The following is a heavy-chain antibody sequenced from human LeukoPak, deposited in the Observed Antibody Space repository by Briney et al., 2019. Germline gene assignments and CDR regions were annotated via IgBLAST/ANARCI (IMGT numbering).Heavy chain of an antibody. CDR1: GGTFSSYA. V-gene: IGHV1-69*04. Sequence: SVKVSCKASGGTFSSYAISWVRQAPGQGLEWVGRIIPILGIANYAQKFQGRVTITADKSTSTAYMELSSLRSEDTAVYYCARDGIAVADNDAFDIWGQGTMVTVSS. CDR3: ARDGIAVADNDAFDI. D-gene: IGHD6-19*01. CDR2: IIPILGIA. J-gene: IGHJ3*02.